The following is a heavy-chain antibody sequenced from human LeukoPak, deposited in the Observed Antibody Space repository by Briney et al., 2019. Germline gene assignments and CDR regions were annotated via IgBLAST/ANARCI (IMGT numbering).Heavy chain of an antibody. CDR1: GFTFSSYA. CDR2: ISGSGGST. J-gene: IGHJ4*02. Sequence: PGGSLRLSCAASGFTFSSYAMSWVRQAPGKGLEWVPAISGSGGSTYYADSVKGRFTISRDNSKNTLYLQMNSLRAEDTAVYYCAKGPMVRGAPFDYWGQGTLVTVSS. V-gene: IGHV3-23*01. D-gene: IGHD3-10*01. CDR3: AKGPMVRGAPFDY.